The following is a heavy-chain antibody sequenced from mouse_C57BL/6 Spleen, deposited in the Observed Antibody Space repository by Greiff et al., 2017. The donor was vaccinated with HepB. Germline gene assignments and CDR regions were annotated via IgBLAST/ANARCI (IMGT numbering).Heavy chain of an antibody. CDR3: AREDYYGSSPYYFDY. V-gene: IGHV1-82*01. J-gene: IGHJ2*01. D-gene: IGHD1-1*01. Sequence: LQESGPELVKPGASVKISCKASGYAFSSSWMNWVKQRPGKGLEWIGRIYPGDGDTNYNGKFKGKATLTADKSSSTAYMQLSSLTSEDSAVYFCAREDYYGSSPYYFDYWGQGTTLTVSS. CDR1: GYAFSSSW. CDR2: IYPGDGDT.